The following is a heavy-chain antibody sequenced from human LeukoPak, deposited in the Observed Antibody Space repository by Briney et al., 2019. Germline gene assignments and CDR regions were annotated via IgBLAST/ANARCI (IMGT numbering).Heavy chain of an antibody. D-gene: IGHD3-9*01. CDR1: GGSISSGGYY. CDR3: ARETYDVLTGYPTFTLYYYMDV. J-gene: IGHJ6*03. CDR2: IYHSGST. Sequence: SQTLSLTCTVSGGSISSGGYYWSWIRQPPGKGLEWIGYIYHSGSTYYNPSLKSRVTISVDWSKKQFSLKLSSVTAADTAIYYCARETYDVLTGYPTFTLYYYMDVWGKGSPVTVSS. V-gene: IGHV4-30-2*01.